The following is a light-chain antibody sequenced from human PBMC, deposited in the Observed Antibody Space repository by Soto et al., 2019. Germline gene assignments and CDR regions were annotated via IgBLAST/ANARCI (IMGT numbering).Light chain of an antibody. Sequence: EIVMTQSPATLSVSPGERATVACMSSQSVSTDLAWYQQRPGQAPRLLLFGASTSATGIPASFTGSGSGTEFILTISSLQYEDYAVYYCQQYNLSPPETFGQGTKVDIK. J-gene: IGKJ1*01. CDR1: QSVSTD. CDR2: GAS. V-gene: IGKV3-15*01. CDR3: QQYNLSPPET.